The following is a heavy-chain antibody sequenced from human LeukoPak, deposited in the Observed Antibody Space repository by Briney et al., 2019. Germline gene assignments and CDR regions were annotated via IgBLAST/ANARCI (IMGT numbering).Heavy chain of an antibody. CDR2: INPSGGST. V-gene: IGHV1-46*01. D-gene: IGHD6-13*01. CDR3: AKDLAYSSSWYSVLDY. CDR1: GYTFTSYY. J-gene: IGHJ4*02. Sequence: GASVKVSCKASGYTFTSYYMHWVRQAPGQGLEWMGIINPSGGSTSYAQKFQGRVTMTRDTSTSTVYMELSSLRSEDTAVYYCAKDLAYSSSWYSVLDYWGQGTLVTVSS.